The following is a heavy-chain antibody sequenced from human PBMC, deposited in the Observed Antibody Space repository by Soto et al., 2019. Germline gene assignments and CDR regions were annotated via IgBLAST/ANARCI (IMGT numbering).Heavy chain of an antibody. CDR2: VSTSGNV. J-gene: IGHJ4*02. CDR3: ARDNNDFWSLYPLAFDY. CDR1: GGSLTKYY. V-gene: IGHV4-4*07. D-gene: IGHD3-3*01. Sequence: AETLSLTCTVSGGSLTKYYWSWIRQPAGKGLEWIGRVSTSGNVVSKASLRSRLTMSVDTSKNQFSLRLTSVTAADTAVYYCARDNNDFWSLYPLAFDYWGQGALVTVSS.